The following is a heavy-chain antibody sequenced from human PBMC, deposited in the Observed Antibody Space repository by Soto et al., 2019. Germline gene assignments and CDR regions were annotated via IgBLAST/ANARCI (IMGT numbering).Heavy chain of an antibody. CDR2: ISGSGGST. Sequence: GGSLRLSCAASGFTFSSYAMSWVRQAPGKGLEWVSAISGSGGSTYYADSVKGRFTISRDNSKNTLYLQMNSLRAEDTAVYYCAKGHDYVWGSDNWFDPWGQGTLVTVSS. D-gene: IGHD3-16*01. CDR3: AKGHDYVWGSDNWFDP. CDR1: GFTFSSYA. J-gene: IGHJ5*02. V-gene: IGHV3-23*01.